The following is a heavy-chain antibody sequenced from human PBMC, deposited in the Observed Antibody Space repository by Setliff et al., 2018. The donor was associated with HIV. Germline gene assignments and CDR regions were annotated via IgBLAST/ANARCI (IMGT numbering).Heavy chain of an antibody. V-gene: IGHV1-3*01. J-gene: IGHJ4*02. CDR2: INAGSGDT. Sequence: ASVKVSCKTSGFTFSNYAIHWVRQAPGQGLEWMGWINAGSGDTRYSPKFQGRVTFTRDSSASTVYMEMSSLRSEDTAMFYCARGDFDFWGQGTLVTVSS. CDR1: GFTFSNYA. CDR3: ARGDFDF. D-gene: IGHD2-21*01.